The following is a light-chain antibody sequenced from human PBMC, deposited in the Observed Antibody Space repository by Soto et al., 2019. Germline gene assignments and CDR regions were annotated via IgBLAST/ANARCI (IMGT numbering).Light chain of an antibody. CDR1: QSVSSN. CDR2: GAS. V-gene: IGKV3-15*01. CDR3: QQYNNWPPA. J-gene: IGKJ1*01. Sequence: EIVMIQSPAALSVSPGERATLSCRASQSVSSNLAWYQQKPGQAPRLLIYGASTRATGIPARFSGSGSGTEFTLTISSLQSEDFAVYYCQQYNNWPPAFGQGTKVDIK.